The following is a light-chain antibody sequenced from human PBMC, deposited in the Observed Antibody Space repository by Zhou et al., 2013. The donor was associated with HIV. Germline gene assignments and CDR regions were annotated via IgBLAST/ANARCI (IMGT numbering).Light chain of an antibody. J-gene: IGKJ2*01. V-gene: IGKV1-39*01. CDR1: QSIDRY. CDR3: QQSYSTPQT. CDR2: SAS. Sequence: DIQMTQSPSSLSAFVGDRVTITCRASQSIDRYLNWYQQKPGRAPKLLIYSASSLQSGVPPRFSASGSGTDFTLTIASLQPEDFATYYCQQSYSTPQTFGQGTELEIK.